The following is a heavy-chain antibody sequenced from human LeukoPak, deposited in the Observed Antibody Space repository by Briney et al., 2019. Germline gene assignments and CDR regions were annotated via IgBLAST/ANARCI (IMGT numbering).Heavy chain of an antibody. D-gene: IGHD1-26*01. Sequence: GESLKISCQGSGYRFTSYWIGWVRQTPGKGLEWMGIIYPYDSDTKYSPSFQGQVTISADKSISTAYLQWSSLKPSDTAMYYCARPQDGSFVFDIWGQGTMVTVSS. V-gene: IGHV5-51*01. CDR1: GYRFTSYW. CDR2: IYPYDSDT. CDR3: ARPQDGSFVFDI. J-gene: IGHJ3*02.